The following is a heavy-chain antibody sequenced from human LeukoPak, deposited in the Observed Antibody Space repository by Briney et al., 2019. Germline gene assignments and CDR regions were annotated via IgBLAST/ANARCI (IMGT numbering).Heavy chain of an antibody. CDR2: INHSGST. V-gene: IGHV4-34*01. J-gene: IGHJ6*03. CDR3: ARVSPANMDV. Sequence: SETLSLTCAVYGGSFSVYYWSWIRQPPGKGLEWIGEINHSGSTNYNPSLKSRVTISVDTSKNQFSLKLNSVTAADTAVYYCARVSPANMDVWGKGTTVTVSS. CDR1: GGSFSVYY.